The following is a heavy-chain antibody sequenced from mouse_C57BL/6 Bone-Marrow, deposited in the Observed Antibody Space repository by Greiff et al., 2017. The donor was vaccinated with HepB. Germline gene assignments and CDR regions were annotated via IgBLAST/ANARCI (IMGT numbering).Heavy chain of an antibody. V-gene: IGHV1-64*01. J-gene: IGHJ4*01. CDR1: GYTFTSYW. CDR2: IHPNSGST. Sequence: VQLQQSGAELVKPGASVKLSCKASGYTFTSYWMHWVKQRPGQGLEWIGMIHPNSGSTNYNEKFKSKATLTVDKSSSTAYMQLSSLTSEDSAVYYCARKIYYYGSSLWGQGTSVTVSS. D-gene: IGHD1-1*01. CDR3: ARKIYYYGSSL.